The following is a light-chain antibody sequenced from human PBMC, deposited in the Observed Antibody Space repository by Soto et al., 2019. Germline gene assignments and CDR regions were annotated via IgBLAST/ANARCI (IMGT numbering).Light chain of an antibody. CDR2: GNS. Sequence: QSALTQPPSVSGAPGQRVTISCNGGSSNIGACYDVHWYQQLPGTAPKLLIYGNSNRPSGVPDRFSGSKSGTSASRAITGLQAEDESDYYCQSYDSSLSGREVLGTGTKVTVL. V-gene: IGLV1-40*01. CDR3: QSYDSSLSGREV. J-gene: IGLJ1*01. CDR1: SSNIGACYD.